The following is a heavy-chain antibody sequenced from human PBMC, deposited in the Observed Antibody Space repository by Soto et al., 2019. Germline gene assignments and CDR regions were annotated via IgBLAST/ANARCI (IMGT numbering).Heavy chain of an antibody. Sequence: ASVKVSCKASGYAFTTYHMHWVRQAPGQGLEWMGMIDPSDGTTTYAQKLQGRVTMTRDTATSTVYMELSSLRSEDTAVYYCARDEVPDVQNDAFDIWGQGSMVTVSS. CDR2: IDPSDGTT. J-gene: IGHJ3*02. V-gene: IGHV1-46*04. CDR1: GYAFTTYH. CDR3: ARDEVPDVQNDAFDI.